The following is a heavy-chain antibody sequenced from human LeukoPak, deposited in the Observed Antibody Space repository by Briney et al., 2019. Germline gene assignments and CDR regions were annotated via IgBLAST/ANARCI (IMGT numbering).Heavy chain of an antibody. V-gene: IGHV4-61*02. CDR2: IYTSGST. J-gene: IGHJ5*02. D-gene: IGHD1-1*01. CDR1: GGSISSGSYF. CDR3: ARGVGWNGGPAEFDP. Sequence: PSETLSLTCTVSGGSISSGSYFWSWIRQPAGKGLEWIGRIYTSGSTNYNPSLKSRVTISVDTSKNQSSLKLSSVTAADTAVYYCARGVGWNGGPAEFDPWGQGTLVTVSS.